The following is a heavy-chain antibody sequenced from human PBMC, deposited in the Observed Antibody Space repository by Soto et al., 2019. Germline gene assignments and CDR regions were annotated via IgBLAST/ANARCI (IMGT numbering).Heavy chain of an antibody. D-gene: IGHD3-3*01. CDR2: INHGGST. CDR3: AGVAGGYDFWSGYSYSCYGMDV. V-gene: IGHV4-34*01. J-gene: IGHJ6*02. CDR1: GGSFSGYY. Sequence: QVQLQQWGAGLLKPSETLSLTCGVYGGSFSGYYWSWVRQPPGKGLEWLGEINHGGSTNYNPSLNRRFTKSVDTSKNQFALKLSSVPAADKAVYYCAGVAGGYDFWSGYSYSCYGMDVWGQGTTVTVSS.